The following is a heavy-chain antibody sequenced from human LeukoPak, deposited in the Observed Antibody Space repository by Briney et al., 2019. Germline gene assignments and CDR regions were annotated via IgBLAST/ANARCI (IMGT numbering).Heavy chain of an antibody. CDR3: ARERGYSYGPGDGVDY. D-gene: IGHD5-18*01. CDR1: GGTFSSYA. J-gene: IGHJ4*02. CDR2: IIPIFGIA. V-gene: IGHV1-69*04. Sequence: SVKVSCKASGGTFSSYAISWVRRAPGQGLGWMGRIIPIFGIANYAQKFQGRVTITADKSTSTAYMELSSLRSEDTAVYYCARERGYSYGPGDGVDYWGQGTLVTVSS.